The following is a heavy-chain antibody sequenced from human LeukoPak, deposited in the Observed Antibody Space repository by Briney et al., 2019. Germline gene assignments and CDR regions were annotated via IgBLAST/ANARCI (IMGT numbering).Heavy chain of an antibody. CDR3: AKQLLVSSCFDY. J-gene: IGHJ4*02. CDR1: RFIFDNYG. V-gene: IGHV3-23*01. CDR2: ISDDGYST. D-gene: IGHD6-13*01. Sequence: GGSLRLSCAASRFIFDNYGMTWVRQAPGKGLEWVSGISDDGYSTYYADSVKGRFTISRDNSKNTLYLQMNSLRAEDTAVYYCAKQLLVSSCFDYWGQGTLVTVSS.